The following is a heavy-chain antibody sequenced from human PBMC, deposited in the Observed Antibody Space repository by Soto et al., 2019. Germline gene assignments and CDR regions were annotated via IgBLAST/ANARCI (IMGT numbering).Heavy chain of an antibody. CDR2: IYYSGST. CDR3: ARRGRFLEWSLTYHDAFDI. V-gene: IGHV4-39*01. J-gene: IGHJ3*02. Sequence: QLQLQESGLGLVKPSETLSLTCTVSGGSISSSSYYWGWIRQPPGKGLEWIGSIYYSGSTYYNPSLKSRVTISVDTSKNQFSLKLSSVTAADTAVYYCARRGRFLEWSLTYHDAFDIWGQGTMVTVSS. D-gene: IGHD3-3*01. CDR1: GGSISSSSYY.